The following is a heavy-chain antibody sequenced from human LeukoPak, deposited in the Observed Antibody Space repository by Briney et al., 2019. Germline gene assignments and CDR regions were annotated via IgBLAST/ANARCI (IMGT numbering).Heavy chain of an antibody. CDR2: TYYRCKCYN. D-gene: IGHD6-13*01. J-gene: IGHJ5*02. V-gene: IGHV6-1*01. CDR3: ATSSSSWYFRFDP. Sequence: SQTLSLTCAISGDSVSSNSAAWNWTRQSPSRGLEWLGRTYYRCKCYNDYAVSVKSRVTINPYTSKNQFSLQLNSVTPEDTAVYYCATSSSSWYFRFDPWGQGTLVTVSS. CDR1: GDSVSSNSAA.